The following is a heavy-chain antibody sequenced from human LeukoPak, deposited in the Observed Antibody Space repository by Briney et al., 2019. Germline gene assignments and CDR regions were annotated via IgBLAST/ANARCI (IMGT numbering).Heavy chain of an antibody. CDR3: AKSNDIAVAGTW. CDR1: GFTFSSYA. Sequence: GGSLRLSCAASGFTFSSYAMSWVRQAPGKGLEWVSAISGSGGSTYYADSVKGRFPISRDNSKKTLYLQMNSLRAEDTAVYYCAKSNDIAVAGTWWGQGTLVTVSS. CDR2: ISGSGGST. D-gene: IGHD6-19*01. V-gene: IGHV3-23*01. J-gene: IGHJ4*02.